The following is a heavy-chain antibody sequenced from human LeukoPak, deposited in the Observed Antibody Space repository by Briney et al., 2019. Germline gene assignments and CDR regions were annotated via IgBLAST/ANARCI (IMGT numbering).Heavy chain of an antibody. CDR1: GFTVSSNY. J-gene: IGHJ4*02. D-gene: IGHD5-12*01. V-gene: IGHV3-53*01. CDR3: ARGPGRYSGYDTYFDY. CDR2: IYSGGTT. Sequence: IQPGGSLTLSCAASGFTVSSNYMSWVRQAPGKGLEWVSVIYSGGTTYYADSVKGRFTMSRDNSKNTLYLQMNSLRGEDTAVYYCARGPGRYSGYDTYFDYWGQGTLVTVSS.